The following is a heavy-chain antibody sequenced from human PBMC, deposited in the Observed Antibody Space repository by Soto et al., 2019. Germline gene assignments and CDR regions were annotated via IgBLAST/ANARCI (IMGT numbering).Heavy chain of an antibody. Sequence: GGSLRLSCAASGFTFSSYAMSWVRQAPGKGLEWVSAISGSGGSTYYADSVKGRFTISRDNSKNTLYLQMNSLRAEDTAVYYCAKDIFWSGEKPTFDYWGQGTLVTVSS. CDR1: GFTFSSYA. CDR2: ISGSGGST. D-gene: IGHD3-3*01. CDR3: AKDIFWSGEKPTFDY. V-gene: IGHV3-23*01. J-gene: IGHJ4*02.